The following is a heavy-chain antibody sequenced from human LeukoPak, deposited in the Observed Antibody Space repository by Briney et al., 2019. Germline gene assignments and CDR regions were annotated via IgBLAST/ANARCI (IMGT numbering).Heavy chain of an antibody. CDR3: ARDRAITIFGVVMAFDI. Sequence: ASVKVSCKASGFSFTTYHMHWLRQAPGQGLEWMRRINPGDAGTTYSQKLQGRVTLTRDTSTSTAYMELSSLRYEDTAVYYCARDRAITIFGVVMAFDIWGQGTMVTVSS. CDR2: INPGDAGT. CDR1: GFSFTTYH. J-gene: IGHJ3*02. D-gene: IGHD3-3*01. V-gene: IGHV1-46*01.